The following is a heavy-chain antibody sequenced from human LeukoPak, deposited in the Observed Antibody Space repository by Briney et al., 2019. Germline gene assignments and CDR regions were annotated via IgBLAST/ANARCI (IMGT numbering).Heavy chain of an antibody. J-gene: IGHJ4*02. D-gene: IGHD3-10*01. Sequence: ASVKVSCKASGYTFTGYYMHWVRQAPGQGLEWMGWINPNSGGTNYAQKFQGRVTMTRDTSISTAYMELSRLRSGDTAVYYCARGPLWFGELPAYYFDYWGQGTLVTVSS. CDR1: GYTFTGYY. V-gene: IGHV1-2*02. CDR2: INPNSGGT. CDR3: ARGPLWFGELPAYYFDY.